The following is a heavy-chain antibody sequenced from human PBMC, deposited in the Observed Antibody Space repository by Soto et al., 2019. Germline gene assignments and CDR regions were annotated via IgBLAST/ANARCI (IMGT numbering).Heavy chain of an antibody. Sequence: ASVKVSCKASGGTFSSYAISWVRQAPGQGLEWMGGIIPIFGTANYAQKFQGRVTITADESTSTAYMELSSLRSEDTAVYYCARGEWYYDSSGYNLLFGAFDIWGQGTMVTVSS. CDR2: IIPIFGTA. D-gene: IGHD3-22*01. V-gene: IGHV1-69*13. CDR3: ARGEWYYDSSGYNLLFGAFDI. CDR1: GGTFSSYA. J-gene: IGHJ3*02.